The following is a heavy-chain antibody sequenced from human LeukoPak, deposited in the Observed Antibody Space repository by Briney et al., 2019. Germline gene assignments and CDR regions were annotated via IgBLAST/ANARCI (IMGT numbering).Heavy chain of an antibody. Sequence: PGGSLRLSCAASGVSFKDCGMHWVRQAPGKGLEWVGRIKSKNDGGTTDYAAPVKGRVTISRDDSKNTLYLQMNSLKTEDTALYYCTTFPSGFDIWGQGTMVTV. CDR1: GVSFKDCG. J-gene: IGHJ3*02. D-gene: IGHD3-3*01. V-gene: IGHV3-15*05. CDR3: TTFPSGFDI. CDR2: IKSKNDGGTT.